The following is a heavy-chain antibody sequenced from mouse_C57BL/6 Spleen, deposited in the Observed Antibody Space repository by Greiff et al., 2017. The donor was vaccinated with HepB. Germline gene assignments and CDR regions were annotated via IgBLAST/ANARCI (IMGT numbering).Heavy chain of an antibody. V-gene: IGHV6-6*01. CDR3: TRPSNSYFDY. D-gene: IGHD2-5*01. J-gene: IGHJ2*01. CDR2: IRNKANNHAT. Sequence: EVKLVESGGGLVQPGGSMKLSCAASGFTFSDAWMDWVRQSPEKGLEWVAEIRNKANNHATYYAESVKGMFTISRDDSKSSVYLQMNILRAEDTGIYYCTRPSNSYFDYWGQGTTLTVSS. CDR1: GFTFSDAW.